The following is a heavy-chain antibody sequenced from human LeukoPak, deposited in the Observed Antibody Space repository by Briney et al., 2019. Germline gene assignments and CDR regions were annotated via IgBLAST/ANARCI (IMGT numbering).Heavy chain of an antibody. Sequence: SETLSLTCAVYGGSFSGYYWSWIRQPPGKGLEWIGEINHSGSTNYNPSLKSRVTISVDTSKNQFSLKLSSVTAADTAVYYCARVFWTSMVRGPPVDPWGQGTLVTVSS. CDR3: ARVFWTSMVRGPPVDP. CDR1: GGSFSGYY. V-gene: IGHV4-34*01. CDR2: INHSGST. D-gene: IGHD3-10*01. J-gene: IGHJ5*02.